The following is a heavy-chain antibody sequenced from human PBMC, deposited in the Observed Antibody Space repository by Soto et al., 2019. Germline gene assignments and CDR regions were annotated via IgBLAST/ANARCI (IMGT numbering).Heavy chain of an antibody. D-gene: IGHD3-3*01. Sequence: GGSLRLSCAASAFIFNTYSMNWVRQAPGKGLEWASSISSSSNYIYYADSLKGRFTISRDNAKNSLFLRMNSLRADDTAVYYCARGGDYDFWSGSQSWFDPCGRGTMIAV. CDR3: ARGGDYDFWSGSQSWFDP. V-gene: IGHV3-21*01. J-gene: IGHJ5*02. CDR1: AFIFNTYS. CDR2: ISSSSNYI.